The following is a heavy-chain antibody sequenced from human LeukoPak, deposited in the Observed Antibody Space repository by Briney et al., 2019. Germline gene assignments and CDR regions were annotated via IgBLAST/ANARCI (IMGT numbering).Heavy chain of an antibody. D-gene: IGHD6-6*01. CDR2: INHSGST. J-gene: IGHJ3*02. Sequence: SETLSLTCAVYGGSFSGYYWSWIRQPPGKGLEWIGEINHSGSTNYNPSLKSRVTISVDTSKNQFSLKLSTVTAADTAVYYCARGDQLVLAFDIWGQGTMVTVSS. CDR1: GGSFSGYY. CDR3: ARGDQLVLAFDI. V-gene: IGHV4-34*01.